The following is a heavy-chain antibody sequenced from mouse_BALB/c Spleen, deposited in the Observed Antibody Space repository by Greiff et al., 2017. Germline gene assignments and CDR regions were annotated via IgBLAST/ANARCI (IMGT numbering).Heavy chain of an antibody. V-gene: IGHV6-6*02. Sequence: EVKLQESGGGLVQPGGSMKLSCVASGFTFSNYWMNWVRQSPEKGLEWVAEIRLKSNNYATHYAESVKGRFTISRDDSKSSVYLQMNNLRAEDTGIYYCTRGFYYAMDYWGQGTSVTVSS. CDR1: GFTFSNYW. CDR3: TRGFYYAMDY. J-gene: IGHJ4*01. CDR2: IRLKSNNYAT.